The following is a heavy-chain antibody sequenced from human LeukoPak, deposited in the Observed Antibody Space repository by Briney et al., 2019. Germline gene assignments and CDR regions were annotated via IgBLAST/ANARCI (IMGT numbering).Heavy chain of an antibody. J-gene: IGHJ6*03. CDR2: IKEDGTEK. D-gene: IGHD3-3*01. Sequence: GGSLRLSCAASGFTFSSYCMSWVRQAPGKGLEWVAKIKEDGTEKDYVASVKGRFTISRDNAKNSLYLQMNGLRADDTAVYYCARHSTNYDFWSGYDYYYYMDVWGKGTTVTVSS. CDR1: GFTFSSYC. V-gene: IGHV3-7*01. CDR3: ARHSTNYDFWSGYDYYYYMDV.